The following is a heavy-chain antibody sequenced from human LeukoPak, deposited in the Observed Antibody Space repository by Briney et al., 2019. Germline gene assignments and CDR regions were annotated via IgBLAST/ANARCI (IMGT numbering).Heavy chain of an antibody. Sequence: SETLSLTCAVSGGSISSSSSICWTWVRQPPGKGLEWIGEIYDSGATNYNPSPKSRVTISVDTSKNQFSLKLNSVTATDTAVYYCARHYGPWGQGTLVTVSS. CDR2: IYDSGAT. CDR3: ARHYGP. V-gene: IGHV4-39*01. J-gene: IGHJ4*02. D-gene: IGHD3-10*01. CDR1: GGSISSSSSI.